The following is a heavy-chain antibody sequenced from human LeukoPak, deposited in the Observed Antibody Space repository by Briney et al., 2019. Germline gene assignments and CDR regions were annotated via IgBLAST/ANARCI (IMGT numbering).Heavy chain of an antibody. V-gene: IGHV1-69*04. J-gene: IGHJ4*02. CDR1: GGTFSSYA. D-gene: IGHD2-2*01. Sequence: GASVKVSCKASGGTFSSYAISWVRQAPGQGLEWMGRIIPILGIANYAQKFQGRVTTTADKSTSTAYMELSSLRSEDTAVYYCAATRIVVVPAASAACDYWGQGTLVTVSS. CDR3: AATRIVVVPAASAACDY. CDR2: IIPILGIA.